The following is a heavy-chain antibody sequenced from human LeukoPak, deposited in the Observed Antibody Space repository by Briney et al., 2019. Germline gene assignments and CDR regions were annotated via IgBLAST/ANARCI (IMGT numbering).Heavy chain of an antibody. CDR1: GFTFTNAW. J-gene: IGHJ4*02. Sequence: PGGSLRLSCAASGFTFTNAWMSWVRQAPGKGLEWVGRIKSKTDGGTTDSAAPVKGRFTISRDDSKNTLYLQMNSLKTEDTAVYYCTTHGRGVIITNYYFDYWGQGTLVTVSS. D-gene: IGHD3-10*01. CDR3: TTHGRGVIITNYYFDY. V-gene: IGHV3-15*01. CDR2: IKSKTDGGTT.